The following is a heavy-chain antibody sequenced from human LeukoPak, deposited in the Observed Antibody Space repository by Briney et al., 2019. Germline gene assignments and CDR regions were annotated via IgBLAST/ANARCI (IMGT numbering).Heavy chain of an antibody. CDR1: GGSINNYY. Sequence: SETLSLTCTVSGGSINNYYWSWIRQPPGKGLEWIGYIYYSGSTIYNPSLKSRVTISVDTSKNQFSLKLNSVTAADTAVYYCARDRITMVRGALRYYGMDVWGQGTTVTVSS. J-gene: IGHJ6*02. CDR3: ARDRITMVRGALRYYGMDV. D-gene: IGHD3-10*01. V-gene: IGHV4-59*01. CDR2: IYYSGST.